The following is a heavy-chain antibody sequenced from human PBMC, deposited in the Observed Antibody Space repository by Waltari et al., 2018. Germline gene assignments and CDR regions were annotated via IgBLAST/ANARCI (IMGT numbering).Heavy chain of an antibody. CDR1: GYTFTDYY. D-gene: IGHD3-3*01. CDR3: ATVGFWSGYYKRGGSFDY. V-gene: IGHV1-69-2*01. Sequence: EVQLVQSGAEVKKPGATVKISCKASGYTFTDYYMHWVQQAPGKGLEWMGRVDPEDGETIYAEKFQGRVTITADTSTDTAYMELSSLRSEDTAVYYCATVGFWSGYYKRGGSFDYWGQGTLVTVSS. J-gene: IGHJ4*02. CDR2: VDPEDGET.